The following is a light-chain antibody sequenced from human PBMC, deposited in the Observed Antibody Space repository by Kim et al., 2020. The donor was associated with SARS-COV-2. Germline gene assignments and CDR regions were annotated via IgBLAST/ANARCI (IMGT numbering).Light chain of an antibody. Sequence: AGETATLSGRASQSVSSKVAVYPQKPGQVPRPLIYDASTMATGIPARFSGSGSGTDFPLTISSLQSEDLAVYRCQQYDAWPPWTFGNGTKVDI. CDR3: QQYDAWPPWT. CDR2: DAS. CDR1: QSVSSK. V-gene: IGKV3-15*01. J-gene: IGKJ1*01.